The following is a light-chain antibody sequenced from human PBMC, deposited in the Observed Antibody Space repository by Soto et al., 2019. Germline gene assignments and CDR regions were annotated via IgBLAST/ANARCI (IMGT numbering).Light chain of an antibody. V-gene: IGLV2-23*01. CDR2: EGS. CDR3: CSYAGSSTDVV. CDR1: SSDVGSYNL. Sequence: QSALTQPASVSGSPGQSITISCTGTSSDVGSYNLGSWYQQHPGKAPQLMIYEGSKRPSGVSNRFSGSKSGNTASLTISGLQAEDEADYYCCSYAGSSTDVVFGGGTQLTVL. J-gene: IGLJ2*01.